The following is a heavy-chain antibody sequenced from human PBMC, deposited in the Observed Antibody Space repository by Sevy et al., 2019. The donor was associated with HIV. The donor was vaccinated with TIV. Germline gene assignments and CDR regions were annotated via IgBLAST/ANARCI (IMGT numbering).Heavy chain of an antibody. Sequence: GGCLRLSCAASGFTFSNAWMSWVRQAPGKGLEWVGRIKSKTEGATRDFAAPVKGRLLSSRDDSRNTVYLQMNSLKTEDTAVYYCTAGMWASDFDYWGQGTLVTVSS. J-gene: IGHJ4*02. CDR2: IKSKTEGATR. CDR3: TAGMWASDFDY. CDR1: GFTFSNAW. D-gene: IGHD1-26*01. V-gene: IGHV3-15*01.